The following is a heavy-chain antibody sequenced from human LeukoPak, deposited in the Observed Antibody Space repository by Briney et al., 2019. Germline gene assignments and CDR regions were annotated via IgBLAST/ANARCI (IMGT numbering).Heavy chain of an antibody. CDR3: AKKGRGPSPDY. J-gene: IGHJ4*02. V-gene: IGHV3-9*01. CDR2: ISWNSGSI. Sequence: PGRSLRLSCAASGFTFDDYAMHWVRQAPGKGLEWVSGISWNSGSIGYADSVKGRFTISRDNAKNSLYLQMNSLRAEDTAVYYCAKKGRGPSPDYRGQGTLVTVSS. D-gene: IGHD3-10*01. CDR1: GFTFDDYA.